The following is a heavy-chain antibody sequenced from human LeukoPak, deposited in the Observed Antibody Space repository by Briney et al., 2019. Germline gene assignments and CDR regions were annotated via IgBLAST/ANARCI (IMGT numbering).Heavy chain of an antibody. J-gene: IGHJ4*02. Sequence: SETLSLTCTVSGGSLSSYYWSWIRQPPGKGLEWIGYIYYSGSTNYNPSLKSRVTISVDTSKNQFSLKLSSVTAADTAVYYCARGYGDSSGYPFDYWGQGTLVTVSS. CDR1: GGSLSSYY. CDR2: IYYSGST. D-gene: IGHD3-22*01. CDR3: ARGYGDSSGYPFDY. V-gene: IGHV4-59*01.